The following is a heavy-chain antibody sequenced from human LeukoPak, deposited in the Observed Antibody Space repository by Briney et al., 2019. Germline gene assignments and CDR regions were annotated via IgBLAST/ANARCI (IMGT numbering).Heavy chain of an antibody. D-gene: IGHD5-24*01. CDR1: SGSISSHY. Sequence: SETLSLTCTVSSGSISSHYWSWIRQPPGGGLEWIGYIYYTGSTNYNPSLKSRVTISVDTSKNQFSLNLSSVTAADTAVYYCARTSWVQSSSYFDYWGLGTLVTVSS. V-gene: IGHV4-59*08. CDR2: IYYTGST. CDR3: ARTSWVQSSSYFDY. J-gene: IGHJ4*02.